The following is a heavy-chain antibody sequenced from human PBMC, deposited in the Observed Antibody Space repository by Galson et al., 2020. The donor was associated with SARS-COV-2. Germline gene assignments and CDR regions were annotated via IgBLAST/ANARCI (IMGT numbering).Heavy chain of an antibody. J-gene: IGHJ3*02. CDR2: ISGSDYTI. Sequence: GGSLRLSCAASGFTFSSYEMNWVRQAPGKGLEWVSYISGSDYTIYYADSVKGRFTISRDNAKNSLYLQMNSLRAEDTAVYYCARGATSSGWYLPDAFDIWGQGTMATVSS. V-gene: IGHV3-48*03. D-gene: IGHD6-19*01. CDR1: GFTFSSYE. CDR3: ARGATSSGWYLPDAFDI.